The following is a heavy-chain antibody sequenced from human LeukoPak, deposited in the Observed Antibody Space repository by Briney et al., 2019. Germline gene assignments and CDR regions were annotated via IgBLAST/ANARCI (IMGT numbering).Heavy chain of an antibody. V-gene: IGHV4-34*01. CDR3: ARVLLSDSSGYYGIDY. J-gene: IGHJ4*02. D-gene: IGHD3-22*01. CDR2: INHSGST. Sequence: SETLSLTCTVSGGSISSYYWSWIRQPPGKGLEWIGEINHSGSTNYNPSLKSRVTISVDTSKNQFSLKLSSVTAADTAVYYCARVLLSDSSGYYGIDYWGQGTLVTVSS. CDR1: GGSISSYY.